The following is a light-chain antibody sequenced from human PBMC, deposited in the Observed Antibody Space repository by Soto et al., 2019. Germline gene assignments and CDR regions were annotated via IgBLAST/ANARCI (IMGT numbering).Light chain of an antibody. CDR1: QSLTNNY. V-gene: IGKV3-20*01. J-gene: IGKJ4*01. Sequence: EIVLTQSPGTLSLSPGERATLSCRASQSLTNNYLAWYQHKPGQAPRLLVYAASTRASDIGGRFSGSGSGTDFTLTISRMEPEDYGVYFCQQHGSSPSLTFGGGTRVEI. CDR3: QQHGSSPSLT. CDR2: AAS.